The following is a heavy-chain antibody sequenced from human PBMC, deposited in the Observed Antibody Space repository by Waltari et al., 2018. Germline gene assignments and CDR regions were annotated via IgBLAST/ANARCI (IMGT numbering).Heavy chain of an antibody. Sequence: EVQLVQSGAEVKKPGESLKISCKGSGYSFTSYWIGWVRQMPGKGLEWMGIIYPGESDTRDSPSFQGQVTISADKSISTAYLQWSSLKASDTAMYYCARAVGYCSGGSCYQLDYWGQGTLVTVSS. CDR1: GYSFTSYW. CDR3: ARAVGYCSGGSCYQLDY. J-gene: IGHJ4*02. D-gene: IGHD2-15*01. CDR2: IYPGESDT. V-gene: IGHV5-51*03.